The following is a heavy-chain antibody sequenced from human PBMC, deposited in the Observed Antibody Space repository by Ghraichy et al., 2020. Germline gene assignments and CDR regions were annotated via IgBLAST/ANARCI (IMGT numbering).Heavy chain of an antibody. V-gene: IGHV3-74*01. CDR3: AREAAAGTRGYYYYYGMDV. CDR1: GFTFSSYW. Sequence: GGSLRLSCAASGFTFSSYWMHWVRQAPGKGLVWVSRINSDGSSTSYADSVKGRFTISRDNAKNTLYLQMNSLRAEDTAVYYCAREAAAGTRGYYYYYGMDVWGQGTTVTVSS. CDR2: INSDGSST. D-gene: IGHD6-13*01. J-gene: IGHJ6*02.